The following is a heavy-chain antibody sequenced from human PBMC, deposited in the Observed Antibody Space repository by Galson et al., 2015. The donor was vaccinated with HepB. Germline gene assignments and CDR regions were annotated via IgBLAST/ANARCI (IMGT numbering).Heavy chain of an antibody. Sequence: SVKVSCKASGYTFTSYGISWVRQAPGQGLEWMGWISAYNGNTNYAQKLQGRVTMTTDTSTSTAYMELRSLRSDDTAVYYCARQLIAAAALDAFDIWGQGTMVTVSS. J-gene: IGHJ3*02. CDR1: GYTFTSYG. D-gene: IGHD6-13*01. V-gene: IGHV1-18*01. CDR2: ISAYNGNT. CDR3: ARQLIAAAALDAFDI.